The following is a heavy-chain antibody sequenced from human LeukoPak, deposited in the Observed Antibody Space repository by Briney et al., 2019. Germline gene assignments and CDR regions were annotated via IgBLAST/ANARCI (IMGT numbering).Heavy chain of an antibody. V-gene: IGHV3-30*18. Sequence: GGSLRLSCAASRFTFSSYGMHWVRQAPGKGLEWVALISYDGSNKYYADSVKGRFTISRDNSKNTLYLQMNSPRAEDTAVYYCAKDRQRFDWYFDLWGRGTLVTVSS. CDR3: AKDRQRFDWYFDL. CDR2: ISYDGSNK. CDR1: RFTFSSYG. J-gene: IGHJ2*01.